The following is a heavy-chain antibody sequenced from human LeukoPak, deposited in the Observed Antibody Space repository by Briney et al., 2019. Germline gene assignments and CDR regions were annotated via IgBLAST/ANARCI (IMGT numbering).Heavy chain of an antibody. CDR1: GGSISSGSYY. CDR2: INHSGST. J-gene: IGHJ4*02. CDR3: ARGYSSSSTSDSFYFDY. D-gene: IGHD6-6*01. V-gene: IGHV4-61*10. Sequence: SETLSLTCTVSGGSISSGSYYWSWIRQPAGKGLEWIGEINHSGSTNYNPSLKSRVTISVDTSKNQFSLKLSSVTAADTAVYYCARGYSSSSTSDSFYFDYWGQGILVTVSS.